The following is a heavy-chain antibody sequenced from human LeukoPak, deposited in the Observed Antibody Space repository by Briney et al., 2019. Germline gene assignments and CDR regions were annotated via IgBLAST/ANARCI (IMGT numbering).Heavy chain of an antibody. V-gene: IGHV3-48*03. CDR3: ARDPGGYMDV. D-gene: IGHD3-10*01. Sequence: GGSLRLSCAASGFTFSSYAMHWVRQAPGKGLEWVSYISSSGSTIFYADSVKDRFTISRDNAKNSLYLQMNSLRAEDTTVYYCARDPGGYMDVWGKGTTVTISS. CDR1: GFTFSSYA. J-gene: IGHJ6*03. CDR2: ISSSGSTI.